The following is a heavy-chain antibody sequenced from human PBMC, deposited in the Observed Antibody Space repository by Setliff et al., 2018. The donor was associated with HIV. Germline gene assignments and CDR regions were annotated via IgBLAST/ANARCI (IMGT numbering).Heavy chain of an antibody. CDR1: GASINSGSYY. CDR2: IYYSGST. J-gene: IGHJ4*02. V-gene: IGHV4-31*03. Sequence: SETLSLTCSVSGASINSGSYYWTWIRQHPGKGLEWIGYIYYSGSTYYNPSLKSRLAMSLDTSSNQFSLKLRSVTAADTAVYYCARDSSGWSPFDYWGQGTLVTVSS. CDR3: ARDSSGWSPFDY. D-gene: IGHD6-19*01.